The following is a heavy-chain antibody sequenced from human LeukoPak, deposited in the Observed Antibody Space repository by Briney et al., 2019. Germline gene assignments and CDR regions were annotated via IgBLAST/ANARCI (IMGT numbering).Heavy chain of an antibody. CDR1: GYTFTSYG. CDR3: ATRRDGYNYGSDAFDI. D-gene: IGHD5-24*01. J-gene: IGHJ3*02. V-gene: IGHV1-18*01. CDR2: ISAYNGNT. Sequence: ASVKVSCKASGYTFTSYGISWVRQAPGQGLEWMGWISAYNGNTNYAQKLQGRVTMTTDTSTSTAYMELRSLRSDDTAVYYCATRRDGYNYGSDAFDIWGQGTMVTVSS.